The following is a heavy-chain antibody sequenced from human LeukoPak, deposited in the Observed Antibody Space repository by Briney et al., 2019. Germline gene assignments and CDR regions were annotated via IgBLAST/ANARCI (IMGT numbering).Heavy chain of an antibody. D-gene: IGHD3-10*01. V-gene: IGHV3-30*02. CDR3: AKGGFGRPFDY. J-gene: IGHJ4*02. CDR2: IRYDGNIR. Sequence: GGSLRLSCAASGFTFSSYSMNWVRQAPGKGLEWVAFIRYDGNIRYYVDSVKGRFTISRDNSKNMLYLQMNSLRAEDTAVYYCAKGGFGRPFDYWGQGTLVTVSS. CDR1: GFTFSSYS.